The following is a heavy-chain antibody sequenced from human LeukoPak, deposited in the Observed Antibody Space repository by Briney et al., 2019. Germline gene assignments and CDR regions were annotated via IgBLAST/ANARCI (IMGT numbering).Heavy chain of an antibody. CDR1: GVTFSSYA. CDR3: AKDSSSWYFDY. CDR2: INPGGGST. V-gene: IGHV3-23*01. Sequence: GGSLRFSCAASGVTFSSYAMTWVRQGPGKGLEWVSAINPGGGSTYYADSVKGRFTISRDNSKNTLYLQMNSLRAEDTAVYYCAKDSSSWYFDYWGQGTLVTVSS. D-gene: IGHD6-13*01. J-gene: IGHJ4*02.